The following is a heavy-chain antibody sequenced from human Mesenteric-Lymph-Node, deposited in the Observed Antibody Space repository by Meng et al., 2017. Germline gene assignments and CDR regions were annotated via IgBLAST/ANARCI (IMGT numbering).Heavy chain of an antibody. J-gene: IGHJ4*02. CDR2: ISPNSGGT. CDR1: GYTFTGYY. CDR3: ARDIPYSSGWWSWHFDY. V-gene: IGHV1-2*06. Sequence: QGQPVQSVAEVKKPGASGKVSCKASGYTFTGYYMHCVRQAPGQGLEWVGRISPNSGGTNYAQKFQGRVTMTRDTSISTAYMELSRLRSEDTAVYYCARDIPYSSGWWSWHFDYWGQGTLVTVFS. D-gene: IGHD6-19*01.